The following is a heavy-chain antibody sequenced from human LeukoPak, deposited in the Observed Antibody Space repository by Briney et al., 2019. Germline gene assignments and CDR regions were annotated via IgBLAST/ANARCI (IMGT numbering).Heavy chain of an antibody. CDR1: GFTFNNYG. D-gene: IGHD6-19*01. V-gene: IGHV1-18*01. CDR3: ARDPSNTSGWYIYFDY. CDR2: ISAYNGDT. J-gene: IGHJ4*02. Sequence: ASVKVSCKASGFTFNNYGISWARQAPGQGLEWMGWISAYNGDTHYEQKLQGRVTLTTDTSTRTAYMELRSLRSDDTAMYYCARDPSNTSGWYIYFDYRGQGTLVTVSP.